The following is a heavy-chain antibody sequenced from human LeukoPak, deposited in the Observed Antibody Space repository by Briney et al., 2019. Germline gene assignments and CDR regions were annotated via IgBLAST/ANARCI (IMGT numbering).Heavy chain of an antibody. V-gene: IGHV1-18*01. D-gene: IGHD3-10*01. CDR3: AGGSGISTDPFDP. Sequence: ASVKDSCKASVYTFTSYGVTWVRQSPGQGLEGRGWISAYNGNPNYAQKLQGRVNMTTDTSTSTAYMELRSLISDDTAVYYCAGGSGISTDPFDPWGQGTLVTVSS. CDR1: VYTFTSYG. J-gene: IGHJ5*02. CDR2: ISAYNGNP.